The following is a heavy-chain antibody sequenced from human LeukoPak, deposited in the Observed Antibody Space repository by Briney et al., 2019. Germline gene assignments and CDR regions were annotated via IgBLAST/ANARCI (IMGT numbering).Heavy chain of an antibody. D-gene: IGHD6-13*01. V-gene: IGHV3-30*18. CDR2: ITDDGSDK. CDR3: AKVGGRSWLYFDN. CDR1: GFNFSDYG. J-gene: IGHJ4*02. Sequence: GGSLRLSCAGSGFNFSDYGMDWVRQAPGKGLEWVAVITDDGSDKYYADSVKGRFSISRDNSKNTLYLQMNSLRREDTAIYYCAKVGGRSWLYFDNWGQGTVVTVSS.